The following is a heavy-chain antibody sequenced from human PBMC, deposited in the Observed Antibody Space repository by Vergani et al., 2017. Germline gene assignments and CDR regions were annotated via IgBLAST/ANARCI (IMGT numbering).Heavy chain of an antibody. CDR1: GFTFSSYA. D-gene: IGHD3-10*01. CDR3: TTDYGSGSYYNVGWFDP. J-gene: IGHJ5*02. CDR2: ISGSGGST. V-gene: IGHV3-23*01. Sequence: EVQLLESGGGLVQPGGSLRLSCAASGFTFSSYAMSWVRQAPGKGLEWVSAISGSGGSTYYADSVKGRFTISRDNSKNTLYLQMNNLRAEDTAVYYCTTDYGSGSYYNVGWFDPWGQGTLVTVSS.